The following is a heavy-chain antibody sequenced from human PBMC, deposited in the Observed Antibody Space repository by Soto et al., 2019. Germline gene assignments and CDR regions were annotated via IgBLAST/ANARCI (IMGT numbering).Heavy chain of an antibody. Sequence: QVQLVQSGAEVKKPGSSVKVSCKASGGTFSSYTLSWVRQAPGQGLEWMGRIIPILGIANYAQKFQGRVTITADKSTSTAYMELSSLRSEDTAVYYCARERCSCGSCYSDNWFDPWGQGTLVTVSS. CDR3: ARERCSCGSCYSDNWFDP. V-gene: IGHV1-69*08. J-gene: IGHJ5*02. CDR1: GGTFSSYT. D-gene: IGHD2-15*01. CDR2: IIPILGIA.